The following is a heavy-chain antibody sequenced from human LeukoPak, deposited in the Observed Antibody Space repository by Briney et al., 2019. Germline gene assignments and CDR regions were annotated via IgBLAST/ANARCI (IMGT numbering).Heavy chain of an antibody. J-gene: IGHJ6*02. D-gene: IGHD6-19*01. CDR3: ARDEEGIAVAGHAYGMDV. V-gene: IGHV4-34*01. CDR1: GGSFSGYY. Sequence: SETLSLTCAVYGGSFSGYYWSWIRQPPGKGLEWIGEINHSGSTYYNPSLKSRVTISVDTSKNQFSLKLSSVTAADTAVYYCARDEEGIAVAGHAYGMDVWGQGTTVTVSS. CDR2: INHSGST.